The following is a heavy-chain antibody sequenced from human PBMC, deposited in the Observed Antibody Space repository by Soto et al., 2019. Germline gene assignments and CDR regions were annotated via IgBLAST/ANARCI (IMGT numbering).Heavy chain of an antibody. J-gene: IGHJ4*02. CDR2: IGPESGAT. CDR1: GYTFTGHY. D-gene: IGHD1-26*01. Sequence: SVKVSCKTSGYTFTGHYIHWVRQAPQQGPEWMGEIGPESGATRYAEKFRGRVTMTMDTSITTVYMELRNLSPDDTAVYYCGRGRSGQIVIFYWGQGTPVTVSS. CDR3: GRGRSGQIVIFY. V-gene: IGHV1-2*02.